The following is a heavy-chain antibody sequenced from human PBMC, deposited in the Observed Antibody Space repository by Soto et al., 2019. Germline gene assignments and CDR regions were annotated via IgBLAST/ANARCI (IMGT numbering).Heavy chain of an antibody. CDR1: GYTFTSYG. D-gene: IGHD3-3*01. Sequence: GASVKVSCKASGYTFTSYGISWVRQAPGQGLEWMGWISAYNGNTNYAQKLQGRVTMTTDTSTSTAYMELRSLRSDDTAIYYCARSSGGNFGIIIEGSNWFDPWGQGTLVTVSS. V-gene: IGHV1-18*04. CDR3: ARSSGGNFGIIIEGSNWFDP. CDR2: ISAYNGNT. J-gene: IGHJ5*02.